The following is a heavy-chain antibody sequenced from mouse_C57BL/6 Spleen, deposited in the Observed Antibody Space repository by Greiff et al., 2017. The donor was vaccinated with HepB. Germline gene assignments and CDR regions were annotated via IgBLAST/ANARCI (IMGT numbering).Heavy chain of an antibody. D-gene: IGHD4-1*01. CDR2: IRNKATGYTT. J-gene: IGHJ2*01. V-gene: IGHV7-3*01. CDR1: GFTFTDYY. CDR3: ARSRTGTLDY. Sequence: EVQLVESGGGLVQPGGSLSLSCAASGFTFTDYYMSWVRQPPGKALEWLGFIRNKATGYTTDYSASVKGRFTISRDNSQSILYLQMNALRAEDSATYSCARSRTGTLDYWGQGTTLTVSS.